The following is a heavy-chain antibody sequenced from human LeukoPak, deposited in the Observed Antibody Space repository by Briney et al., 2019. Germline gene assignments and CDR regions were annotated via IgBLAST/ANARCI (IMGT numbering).Heavy chain of an antibody. V-gene: IGHV1-2*02. Sequence: ASVKVSCKASGYTFTGYYMHWVRQAPGQGLEWMGWINPNSGGTNYAQKFQGRVTMTRDTSISTAYMELSRLRSDDTAVYYCARENPGTDALDIWGQGTMVTVSS. CDR3: ARENPGTDALDI. CDR1: GYTFTGYY. D-gene: IGHD3-10*01. CDR2: INPNSGGT. J-gene: IGHJ3*02.